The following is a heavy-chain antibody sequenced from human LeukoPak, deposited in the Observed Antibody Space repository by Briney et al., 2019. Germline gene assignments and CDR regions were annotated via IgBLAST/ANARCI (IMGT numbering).Heavy chain of an antibody. Sequence: SETLSLTCTVSGGSISSYYWSWIRQPPGKGLEWIGYIYYSGSTNYNPSLKSRVTISVDTSKNQFSLKLSSVTAADTAVYYCASVSMVRGGGYYYGMDVWGQGTTVTVSS. CDR1: GGSISSYY. V-gene: IGHV4-59*01. D-gene: IGHD3-10*01. CDR2: IYYSGST. J-gene: IGHJ6*02. CDR3: ASVSMVRGGGYYYGMDV.